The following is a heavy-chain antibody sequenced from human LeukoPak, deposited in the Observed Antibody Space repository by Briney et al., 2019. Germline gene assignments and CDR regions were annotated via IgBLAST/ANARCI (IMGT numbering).Heavy chain of an antibody. CDR2: IYNGGTT. CDR1: GFTVNY. D-gene: IGHD1-14*01. V-gene: IGHV3-66*01. CDR3: ARGTSEAFRSLDS. J-gene: IGHJ4*02. Sequence: GGSLRLSCAASGFTVNYMTWVRQAPGKGLEWVSVIYNGGTTYYADSVKGRFTIYRDNSENTLYLQMNSLRAEDTAVYYCARGTSEAFRSLDSWGQGTLVTVSS.